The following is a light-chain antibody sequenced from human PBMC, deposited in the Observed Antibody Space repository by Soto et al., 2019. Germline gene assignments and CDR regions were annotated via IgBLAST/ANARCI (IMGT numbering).Light chain of an antibody. Sequence: QSALTQPPSASGSPGQSVAISCAGTSSDVGAYNSVSWYQQHPGKAPELIIYQVNKRPSGVPDRFYGSKSGNTASLTVSGLQAEDEADYYCSSFAGSNSIYVFGTGTKVTVL. V-gene: IGLV2-8*01. CDR1: SSDVGAYNS. CDR2: QVN. J-gene: IGLJ1*01. CDR3: SSFAGSNSIYV.